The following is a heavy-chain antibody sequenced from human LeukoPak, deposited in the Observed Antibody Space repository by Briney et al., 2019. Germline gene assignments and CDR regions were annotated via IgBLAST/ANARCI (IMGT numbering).Heavy chain of an antibody. Sequence: ASVKVSCKASGYTFTSYAMNWVRQAPGQGLEWMGWISAYNGNTNYAQKLQGRVTMTTDTSTSTAYMELRSLRSDDTAVYYCARGYYYDSSGYYSYWYFDLWGRGTLVTVSS. CDR3: ARGYYYDSSGYYSYWYFDL. D-gene: IGHD3-22*01. V-gene: IGHV1-18*01. CDR1: GYTFTSYA. J-gene: IGHJ2*01. CDR2: ISAYNGNT.